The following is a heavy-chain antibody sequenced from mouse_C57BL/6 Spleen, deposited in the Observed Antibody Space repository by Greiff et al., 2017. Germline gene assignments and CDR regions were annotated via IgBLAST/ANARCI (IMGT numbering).Heavy chain of an antibody. J-gene: IGHJ1*03. CDR3: ARRGYYYGSSEYFDV. CDR1: GFSLTSYG. CDR2: IWSGGST. Sequence: QVQLKESGPGLVQPSQSLSITCTVSGFSLTSYGVNWVRQSPGKGLEWLGVIWSGGSTDYNAAFISRLSISKDNSKSQVFFKMNSLQADDTAIYYCARRGYYYGSSEYFDVWGTGTTVTVSS. V-gene: IGHV2-2*01. D-gene: IGHD1-1*01.